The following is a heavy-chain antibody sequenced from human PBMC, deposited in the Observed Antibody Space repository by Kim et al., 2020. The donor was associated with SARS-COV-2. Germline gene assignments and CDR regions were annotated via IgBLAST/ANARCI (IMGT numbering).Heavy chain of an antibody. V-gene: IGHV3-30*18. CDR3: AKDHGANWNLDY. Sequence: GGSLRLSCAASGFTFSSYGMHWVRQAPGKGLEWVAVISYDGSNKYYADSVKGRFTISRDNSKNTLYLQMNSLRAEDTAVYYCAKDHGANWNLDYWGQGTLVTVSS. D-gene: IGHD1-1*01. CDR2: ISYDGSNK. J-gene: IGHJ4*02. CDR1: GFTFSSYG.